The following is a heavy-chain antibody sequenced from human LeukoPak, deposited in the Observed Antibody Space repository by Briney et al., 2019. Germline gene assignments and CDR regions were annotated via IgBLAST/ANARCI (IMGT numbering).Heavy chain of an antibody. D-gene: IGHD3-10*01. J-gene: IGHJ2*01. CDR1: GDSISTDYYY. CDR2: FYHSGNT. V-gene: IGHV4-39*01. Sequence: SETLSLTCSVSGDSISTDYYYWGWIRQPPGKGLEWIGSFYHSGNTYYNPSLKSRVTISVDTSKNHFSVSLTSVTAPDTAVYYCARHSRVSYYSGSGSGYFDLWGRGTLVTVSS. CDR3: ARHSRVSYYSGSGSGYFDL.